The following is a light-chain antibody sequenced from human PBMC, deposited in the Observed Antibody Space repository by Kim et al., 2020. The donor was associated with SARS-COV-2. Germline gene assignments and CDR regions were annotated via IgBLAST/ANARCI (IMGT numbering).Light chain of an antibody. J-gene: IGKJ1*01. Sequence: SPGERATLSCRASQSVSSNYLAWYQQKPGQAPRLLIYGASSRATGIPDRFSGNGSGTDFTLIISRPEPEDFTVYYCQQYGSSPRTFGQGTKVDIK. CDR2: GAS. CDR1: QSVSSNY. V-gene: IGKV3-20*01. CDR3: QQYGSSPRT.